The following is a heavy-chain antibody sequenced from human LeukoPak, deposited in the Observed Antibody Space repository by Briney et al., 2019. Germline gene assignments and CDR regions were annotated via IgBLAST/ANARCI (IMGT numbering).Heavy chain of an antibody. CDR3: AREFVTTVVPYYGMDV. D-gene: IGHD4-23*01. J-gene: IGHJ6*02. CDR1: GFTFSSYG. CDR2: IWYDGSNK. Sequence: RRSLRLSCAASGFTFSSYGMHWVRQAPGKGLEWVAVIWYDGSNKYYADSVKGRFTISRDNSKNTLYLQMNSLRAEDTAVYYCAREFVTTVVPYYGMDVWGQGTTVTVSS. V-gene: IGHV3-33*01.